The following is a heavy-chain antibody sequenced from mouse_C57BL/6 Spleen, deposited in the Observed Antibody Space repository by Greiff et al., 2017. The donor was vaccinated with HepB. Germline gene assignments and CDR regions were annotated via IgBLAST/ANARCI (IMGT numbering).Heavy chain of an antibody. CDR2: IYPGSGST. CDR3: ASSPYYYVSSHWYFDV. Sequence: QVQLQQPGAELVKPGASVKMSCKASGYTFTSYWITWVKQRPGQGLEWIGDIYPGSGSTNYNEKFKSKATLTVDTSSSTAYMQLSSLTSEDSAVYYCASSPYYYVSSHWYFDVWGTGTTVTVSS. V-gene: IGHV1-55*01. D-gene: IGHD1-1*01. CDR1: GYTFTSYW. J-gene: IGHJ1*03.